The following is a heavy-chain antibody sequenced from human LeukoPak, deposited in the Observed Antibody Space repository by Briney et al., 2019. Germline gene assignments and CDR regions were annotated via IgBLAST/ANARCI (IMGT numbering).Heavy chain of an antibody. Sequence: GGSLRLSCAASGFTFSSYWMSWVRQAPGKGLEWVANIKQDGSEKNYVDSVKGRFTISRDNAKNSLYLQMNSLRAEDTAVYYCARDGYSSGWYSLVYYYYGMDVWGKGTTVTVSS. CDR2: IKQDGSEK. CDR3: ARDGYSSGWYSLVYYYYGMDV. D-gene: IGHD6-19*01. J-gene: IGHJ6*04. V-gene: IGHV3-7*03. CDR1: GFTFSSYW.